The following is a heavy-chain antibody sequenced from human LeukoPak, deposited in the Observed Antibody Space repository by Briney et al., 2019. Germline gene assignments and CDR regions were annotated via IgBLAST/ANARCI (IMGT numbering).Heavy chain of an antibody. J-gene: IGHJ4*02. V-gene: IGHV4-38-2*02. CDR3: AYAGPGIADDY. CDR2: IYHSGST. CDR1: GYSISSGYY. D-gene: IGHD6-13*01. Sequence: SETLSLTCTVSGYSISSGYYWGWIRQPPGKGLEWIGSIYHSGSTYYNPSLKSRVTISVDTSKNQFSLKLSSVTAADTAVYYCAYAGPGIADDYWGQGTLVTVSS.